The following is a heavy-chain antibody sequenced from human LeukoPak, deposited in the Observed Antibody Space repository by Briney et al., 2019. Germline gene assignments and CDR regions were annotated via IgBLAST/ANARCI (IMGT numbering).Heavy chain of an antibody. CDR2: IYTSGST. CDR3: ARVIRNYDFWSSSYYMDV. Sequence: SETLSLTYTVSGGSISSYYWSWIRQPPGKGLEWIGYIYTSGSTNYNPSLKSRVTISVDTSKNQFSLKLSSVTAADTAVYYCARVIRNYDFWSSSYYMDVWGKGTTVTVSS. V-gene: IGHV4-4*09. J-gene: IGHJ6*03. D-gene: IGHD3-3*01. CDR1: GGSISSYY.